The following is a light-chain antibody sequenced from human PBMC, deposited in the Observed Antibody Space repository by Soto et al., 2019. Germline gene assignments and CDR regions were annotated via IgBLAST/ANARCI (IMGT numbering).Light chain of an antibody. J-gene: IGKJ3*01. Sequence: DIQMTQSPSTLSGSVGDRVTITCRASQTISSWLAWYQQKPGKAPKLLIYKASTLKSGVPSRFSGSGSGTEFTLTISSLQPDDFATYYCLQYNNYPLIFGPGTKVDIK. CDR3: LQYNNYPLI. V-gene: IGKV1-5*03. CDR2: KAS. CDR1: QTISSW.